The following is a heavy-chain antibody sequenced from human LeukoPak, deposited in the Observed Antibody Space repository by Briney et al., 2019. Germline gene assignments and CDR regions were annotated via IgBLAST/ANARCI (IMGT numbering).Heavy chain of an antibody. D-gene: IGHD3-9*01. V-gene: IGHV3-11*06. CDR2: ISSSSSYT. CDR3: ARGYYDILTGYYFDY. J-gene: IGHJ4*02. CDR1: GFTFSDCY. Sequence: GGSLRLSCAASGFTFSDCYMSWIRQAPGKGLEWVSYISSSSSYTNYADSVKGRFTISRDNAKNSLYLQMNSLRAEDTAVYYCARGYYDILTGYYFDYWGQGTLVTVSS.